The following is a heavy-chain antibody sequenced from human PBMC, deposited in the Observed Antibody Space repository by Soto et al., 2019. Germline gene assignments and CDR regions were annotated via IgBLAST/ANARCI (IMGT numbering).Heavy chain of an antibody. CDR3: TTPGIAVAGPTYYYYGMDV. V-gene: IGHV3-15*01. D-gene: IGHD6-19*01. J-gene: IGHJ6*02. CDR2: IKSKTDGWTT. CDR1: GFTFSNSC. Sequence: GSLRLSCSASGFTFSNSCMSLVLQAPGKGLDWVGRIKSKTDGWTTDYAAPVKGRFTISRDDSKNTLYLQMNSLKTEDTAVYYCTTPGIAVAGPTYYYYGMDVWGQGTTVTVSS.